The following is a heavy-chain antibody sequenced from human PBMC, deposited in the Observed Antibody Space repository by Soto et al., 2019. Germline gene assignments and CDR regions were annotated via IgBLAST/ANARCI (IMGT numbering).Heavy chain of an antibody. D-gene: IGHD3-10*02. CDR2: IYYSGST. J-gene: IGHJ4*02. V-gene: IGHV4-30-4*01. CDR1: GGSISSGDYY. CDR3: ARDVRGSYFDY. Sequence: QVQLQESGPGLVKPSQTLSLTCTVSGGSISSGDYYCSWIRQPPGKGLEWIGYIYYSGSTYNNQSLKRRVTISVDTSKNQFSLKLSSVTASDTAVYYCARDVRGSYFDYWGQGTLVTVSS.